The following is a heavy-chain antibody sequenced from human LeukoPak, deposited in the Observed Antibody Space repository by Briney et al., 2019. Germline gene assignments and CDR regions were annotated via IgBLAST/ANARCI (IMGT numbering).Heavy chain of an antibody. V-gene: IGHV3-23*01. Sequence: PGGSLRLSCAASGFTFSSNAMSWVRQAPGKGLEWVSTISGSGGTTYYADSVKGRFTISRDNSKNTLYLQMNSLRAEDTAVYYCAKAPYYDILTGYHLDYWGQGTLVTVSS. CDR3: AKAPYYDILTGYHLDY. J-gene: IGHJ4*02. D-gene: IGHD3-9*01. CDR1: GFTFSSNA. CDR2: ISGSGGTT.